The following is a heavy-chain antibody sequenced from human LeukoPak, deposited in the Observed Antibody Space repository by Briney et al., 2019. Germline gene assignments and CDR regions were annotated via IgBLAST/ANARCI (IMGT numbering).Heavy chain of an antibody. CDR2: INPNSGGT. J-gene: IGHJ5*02. D-gene: IGHD1-26*01. V-gene: IGHV1-2*02. Sequence: GASVKVSCKASGYTFTGYYMHWVRQAPGQGLEWMGWINPNSGGTNYAQKLQGRVTMTTDTSTSTAYMELRSLRSDDTAVYYCARGGGSYYFNWFDPWGQGTLVTVSS. CDR1: GYTFTGYY. CDR3: ARGGGSYYFNWFDP.